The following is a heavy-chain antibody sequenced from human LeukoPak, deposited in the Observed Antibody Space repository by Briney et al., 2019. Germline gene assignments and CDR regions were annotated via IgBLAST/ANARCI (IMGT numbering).Heavy chain of an antibody. D-gene: IGHD3-10*01. CDR1: GFTFTNYA. V-gene: IGHV3-23*01. CDR3: ARLSGSFDM. J-gene: IGHJ3*02. Sequence: PGGSLRLSCTACGFTFTNYAMAWVRQAPGEGLEWVSAFGGGAAYYADSVKGRFTISRDNSKNTVYLQLSSLRADDTAIYYCARLSGSFDMWGQGTMVTVSS. CDR2: FGGGAA.